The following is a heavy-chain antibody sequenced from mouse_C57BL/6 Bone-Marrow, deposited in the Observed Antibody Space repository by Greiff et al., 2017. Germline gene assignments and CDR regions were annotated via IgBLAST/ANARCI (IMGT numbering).Heavy chain of an antibody. D-gene: IGHD1-1*01. J-gene: IGHJ3*01. CDR2: IDPENGDT. CDR1: GFTIKDYY. V-gene: IGHV14-4*01. Sequence: VQLQQSGAELVRPGASVKLSCTASGFTIKDYYMHWVKQRPEQGLEWIGWIDPENGDTEYASKFQGKATITADTSSNTAYLQLSSLTSEDTAVYYCTGSQAWFAYWGQGTLVTVSA. CDR3: TGSQAWFAY.